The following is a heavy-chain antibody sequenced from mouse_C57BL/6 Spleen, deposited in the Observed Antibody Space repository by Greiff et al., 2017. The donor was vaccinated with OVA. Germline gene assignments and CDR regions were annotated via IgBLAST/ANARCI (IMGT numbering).Heavy chain of an antibody. CDR3: ARETVVSSDY. CDR2: IYPGSGST. J-gene: IGHJ2*01. CDR1: GYTFTSYW. Sequence: QVQLQQPGAELVKPGASVKMSCKASGYTFTSYWITWVKQRHGQGLEWIGDIYPGSGSTNYKEKFKSKATLTVDTASSTAYMQLSSLTSEGSAVYCCARETVVSSDYWGQGTTLTVSS. V-gene: IGHV1-55*01. D-gene: IGHD1-1*01.